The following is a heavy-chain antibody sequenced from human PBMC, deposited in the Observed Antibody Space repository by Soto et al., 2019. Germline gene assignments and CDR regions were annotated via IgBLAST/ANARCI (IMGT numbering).Heavy chain of an antibody. D-gene: IGHD3-9*01. CDR1: GGSISSGGYY. V-gene: IGHV4-31*03. CDR3: ARDASYYDILTGYYNVGSYYYLDV. CDR2: IYYSGST. Sequence: SETLSLTCTVSGGSISSGGYYWSWIRQHPGKGLEWIGYIYYSGSTYYNPSLKSRVTISVDTSKNQFSPKLSSVTAADTAVYYCARDASYYDILTGYYNVGSYYYLDVWGKGTTVNVSS. J-gene: IGHJ6*03.